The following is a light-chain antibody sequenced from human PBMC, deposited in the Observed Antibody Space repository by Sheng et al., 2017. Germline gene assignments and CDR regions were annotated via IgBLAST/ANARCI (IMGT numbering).Light chain of an antibody. CDR3: GTWDASLSAVV. CDR2: DNN. Sequence: QSVLTQPPSVSAAPGQKVTISCSGSNSNIGNNYVSWYQQLPGTAPKLLIYDNNQRPAGIPDRFSGSKSGTSATLGITGLQTGDEADYYCGTWDASLSAVVIGGGTKLTVL. V-gene: IGLV1-51*01. CDR1: NSNIGNNY. J-gene: IGLJ2*01.